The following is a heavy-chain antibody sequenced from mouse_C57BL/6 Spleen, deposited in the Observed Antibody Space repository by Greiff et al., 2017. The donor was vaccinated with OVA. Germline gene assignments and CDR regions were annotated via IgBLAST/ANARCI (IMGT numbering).Heavy chain of an antibody. Sequence: EVHLVESGGDLVKPGGSLKLSCAASGFTFSSYGMSWVRQTPDKRLEWVATISSGGSYTYYPDSVKGRFTISRDNAKNTLYLQMSSLKSEDTAMYYCATQGNYYGSSYDYFDYWGQGTTLTVSS. V-gene: IGHV5-6*01. CDR2: ISSGGSYT. D-gene: IGHD1-1*01. J-gene: IGHJ2*01. CDR3: ATQGNYYGSSYDYFDY. CDR1: GFTFSSYG.